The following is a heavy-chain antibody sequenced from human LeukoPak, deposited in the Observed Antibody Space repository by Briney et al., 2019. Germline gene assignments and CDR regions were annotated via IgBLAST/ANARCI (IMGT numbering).Heavy chain of an antibody. CDR1: GGSISSYY. V-gene: IGHV4-4*09. J-gene: IGHJ4*02. CDR3: ARHADAVTTPFDY. CDR2: IYTSGST. D-gene: IGHD4-17*01. Sequence: SETLSLTCTVSGGSISSYYWSWIRQPPGKGLEWIGYIYTSGSTNYNPSLKSRVTISVDTSKSQFSLKLSSVTAADTAVYYCARHADAVTTPFDYWGQGTLVTVSS.